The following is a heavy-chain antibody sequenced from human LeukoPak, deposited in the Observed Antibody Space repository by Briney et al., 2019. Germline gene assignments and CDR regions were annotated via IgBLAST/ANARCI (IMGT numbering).Heavy chain of an antibody. J-gene: IGHJ3*02. CDR3: ARNANPTDAFDI. CDR2: IYHSGST. Sequence: PSGTLSLTCAVSGGSISSSNWWSWVRQPPGKGLEWIGEIYHSGSTNYNPPLESRVSISVDKSKNLFSLKLNSVTAADTAVYYCARNANPTDAFDIWGQGTMVTVFS. CDR1: GGSISSSNW. D-gene: IGHD2-2*01. V-gene: IGHV4-4*02.